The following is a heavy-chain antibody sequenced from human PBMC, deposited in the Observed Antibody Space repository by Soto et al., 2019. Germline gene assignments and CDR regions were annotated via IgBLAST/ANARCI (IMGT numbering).Heavy chain of an antibody. D-gene: IGHD3-10*02. J-gene: IGHJ4*02. CDR2: IRSKAYGGTT. CDR3: TRDSLRSKESDYFDY. CDR1: GFTFGDYA. Sequence: EVQLVESGGGLVQPGRSLRLSCTASGFTFGDYAMSWFRQAPGKGLEWVGFIRSKAYGGTTEYAASVKGRFTISRDDSKSIAYQQMNSLKPEDTAVYYCTRDSLRSKESDYFDYWGQGTLVTVSS. V-gene: IGHV3-49*03.